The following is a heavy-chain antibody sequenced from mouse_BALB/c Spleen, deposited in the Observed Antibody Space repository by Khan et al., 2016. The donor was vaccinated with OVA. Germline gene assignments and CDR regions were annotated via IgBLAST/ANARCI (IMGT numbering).Heavy chain of an antibody. Sequence: EVQLQVGGAHFVKPVASLNLSSPASGCNITDTYILWAKQRPEQGLERIGRCDPANGYSPYDPKFLGMFTITADSSSNTAYLQLSSLTSEDTAVYYCARGRANQAWFAYWGQGTLVTVSA. D-gene: IGHD3-3*01. J-gene: IGHJ3*01. CDR1: GCNITDTY. CDR2: CDPANGYS. CDR3: ARGRANQAWFAY. V-gene: IGHV14-3*02.